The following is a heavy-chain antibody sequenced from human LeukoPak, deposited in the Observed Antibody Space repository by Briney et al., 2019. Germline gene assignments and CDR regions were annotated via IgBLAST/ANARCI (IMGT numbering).Heavy chain of an antibody. CDR3: AKESPYRAPTRTYYFDY. CDR1: GFTFSSYA. Sequence: PGGSLRLSCAASGFTFSSYAMSWVRQAPGKGLEWVSAISGSDGRLFYADSVKGRFTISRDNPKNTLFLQMNSLRAEDTALYYCAKESPYRAPTRTYYFDYWGQGTLATVSS. CDR2: ISGSDGRL. D-gene: IGHD1-14*01. V-gene: IGHV3-23*01. J-gene: IGHJ4*02.